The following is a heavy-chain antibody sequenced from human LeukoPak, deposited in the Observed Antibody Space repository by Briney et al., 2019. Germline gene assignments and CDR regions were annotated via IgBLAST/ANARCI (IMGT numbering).Heavy chain of an antibody. CDR3: ARTGYCSSTSCYTFDY. J-gene: IGHJ4*02. CDR1: GGSISSSSYY. D-gene: IGHD2-2*02. Sequence: SETLSLTCTVSGGSISSSSYYWGWIRQPPGKGLEWIGSIYYSGSTYYNPSLKSRVTISVDTSKNQFSLKLSSVTAADTAVYYCARTGYCSSTSCYTFDYWGQGTLVTVSS. CDR2: IYYSGST. V-gene: IGHV4-39*01.